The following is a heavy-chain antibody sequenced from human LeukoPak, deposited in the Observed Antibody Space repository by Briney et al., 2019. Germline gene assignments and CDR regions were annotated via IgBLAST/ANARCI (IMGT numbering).Heavy chain of an antibody. V-gene: IGHV1-69*13. CDR3: ARDRTFEYDILTGYYNWFDP. CDR2: IIPIFGTA. J-gene: IGHJ5*02. D-gene: IGHD3-9*01. Sequence: GASVKVSCKASGYTFTSYAISWVRQAPGQGLEWMGGIIPIFGTANYAQKFQGRVTITADESTSTAYMELSSLRSEDTAVYYCARDRTFEYDILTGYYNWFDPWGQGTLVTVSS. CDR1: GYTFTSYA.